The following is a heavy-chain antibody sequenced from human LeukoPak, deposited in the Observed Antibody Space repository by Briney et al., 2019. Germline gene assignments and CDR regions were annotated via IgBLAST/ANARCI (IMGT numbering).Heavy chain of an antibody. CDR1: GFTFSSNW. CDR3: VRDLGGRSGH. CDR2: INEDGSIT. J-gene: IGHJ4*02. V-gene: IGHV3-74*01. Sequence: PGGYLRLSCAASGFTFSSNWMQWVRRAPGKGLVWVSRINEDGSITNYADSVKGRFTISRDNAKNTLYLQMNSLRVEDTAMYHCVRDLGGRSGHWGQGTLVTVSS. D-gene: IGHD3-16*01.